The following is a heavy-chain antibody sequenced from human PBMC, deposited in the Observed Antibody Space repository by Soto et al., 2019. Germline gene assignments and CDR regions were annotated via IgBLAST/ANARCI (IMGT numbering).Heavy chain of an antibody. J-gene: IGHJ5*02. Sequence: XTLSLPCSVSGGSIRTTKYFWAWIRQPPGKGLEWISSVYHSGSAYYNPSLKSRVTVSVEPSKNQFALTLSSASDADTALYYCARDSGWFDPWGQGTLGTVS. CDR2: VYHSGSA. CDR1: GGSIRTTKYF. CDR3: ARDSGWFDP. V-gene: IGHV4-39*01.